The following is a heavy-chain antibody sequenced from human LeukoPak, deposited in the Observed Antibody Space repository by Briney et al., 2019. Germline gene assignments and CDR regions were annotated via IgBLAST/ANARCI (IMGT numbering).Heavy chain of an antibody. V-gene: IGHV3-7*01. CDR2: IKQDGSEK. D-gene: IGHD6-13*01. CDR1: GFTFSSYW. J-gene: IGHJ4*02. Sequence: PGGSLRLSCAASGFTFSSYWMSWVRQAPGKGLEWVANIKQDGSEKYYVDSVKGRFTISRDNAKNSLYLQMNSLRAEDTAVYYCARDKPIAAAGTDYWGQGTLVTVSS. CDR3: ARDKPIAAAGTDY.